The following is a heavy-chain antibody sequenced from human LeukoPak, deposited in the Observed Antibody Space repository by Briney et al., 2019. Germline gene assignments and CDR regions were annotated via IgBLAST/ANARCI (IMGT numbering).Heavy chain of an antibody. CDR3: ARHGPAVITHY. CDR2: INSDNDNT. CDR1: GYTSTTYG. J-gene: IGHJ4*02. Sequence: GASVKVSCKASGYTSTTYGGSWLRQAPGQGLEWMGRINSDNDNTHYAQKFQGRVTLTTDKSANTAYMELRSLRSDDTAVYYCARHGPAVITHYLGQGTLVIVSS. V-gene: IGHV1-18*01. D-gene: IGHD2-15*01.